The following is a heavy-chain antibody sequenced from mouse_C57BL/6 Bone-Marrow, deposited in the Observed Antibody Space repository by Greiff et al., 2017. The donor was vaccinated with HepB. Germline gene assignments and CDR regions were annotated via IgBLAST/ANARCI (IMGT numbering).Heavy chain of an antibody. V-gene: IGHV1-81*01. D-gene: IGHD1-1*01. CDR3: ARPPLLLRSLYYYAMDY. Sequence: VHLVESGAELARPGASVKLSCKASGYTFTSYGISWVKQRTGQGLEWIGEIYPRSGNTYYNEKFKGKATLTADKSSSTAYMELRSLTSEDSAVYFCARPPLLLRSLYYYAMDYWGQGTSVTVSS. J-gene: IGHJ4*01. CDR2: IYPRSGNT. CDR1: GYTFTSYG.